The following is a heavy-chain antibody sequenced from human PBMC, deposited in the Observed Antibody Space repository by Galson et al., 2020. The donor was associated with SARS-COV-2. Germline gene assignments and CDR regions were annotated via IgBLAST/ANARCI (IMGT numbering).Heavy chain of an antibody. Sequence: ASVKVSCKASGYTFTNYGISWVRQAPGQGLEWVGWISAYNDNTNYAQKLQGRVTMTTDTSTSTAYMELRSLRSDDTAVYYCVRWAFGGGIVISWFSPWDQGTLVTV. CDR2: ISAYNDNT. CDR1: GYTFTNYG. V-gene: IGHV1-18*01. CDR3: VRWAFGGGIVISWFSP. J-gene: IGHJ5*02. D-gene: IGHD3-16*02.